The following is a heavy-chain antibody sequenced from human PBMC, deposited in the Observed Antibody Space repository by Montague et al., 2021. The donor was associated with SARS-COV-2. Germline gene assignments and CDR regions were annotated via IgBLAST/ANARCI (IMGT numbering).Heavy chain of an antibody. J-gene: IGHJ5*02. CDR2: ISGTGGST. D-gene: IGHD3-10*01. CDR1: GFTFSSYA. V-gene: IGHV3-23*01. CDR3: AKGFTYYFASGGYPNYFDP. Sequence: SLRLSCAASGFTFSSYAMIWVRQAPGKGLEWVSTISGTGGSTYYADSVKGRFIISRDNSRNTVYMQMNNLRAEDTAVYYCAKGFTYYFASGGYPNYFDPWGQGTLVSVSS.